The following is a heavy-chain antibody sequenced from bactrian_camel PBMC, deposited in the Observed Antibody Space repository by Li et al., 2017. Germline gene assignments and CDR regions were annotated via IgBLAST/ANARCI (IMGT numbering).Heavy chain of an antibody. J-gene: IGHJ4*01. D-gene: IGHD1*01. V-gene: IGHV3S26*01. Sequence: HVQLVESGGGSVQAGGSLRLSCAASGYTYSSYCMGWFRQAPGKEREGVAVIDSDGSTSYADSVKGRFTISKDNAKNTLYLQMNSLKPEDTAMYYCAADIGDCWNPYNNYWGQGTQVTVS. CDR2: IDSDGST. CDR3: AADIGDCWNPYNNY. CDR1: GYTYSSYC.